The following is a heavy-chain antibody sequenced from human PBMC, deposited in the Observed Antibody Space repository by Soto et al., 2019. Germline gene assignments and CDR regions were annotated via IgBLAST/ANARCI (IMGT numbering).Heavy chain of an antibody. J-gene: IGHJ4*02. Sequence: ASVKVSCKASGGTFSTYTINWVRQAPGQGLEWLGGIIPLFGTANYAQKFQGRVTITADESTSTAHMEMSSLRSEDTAVFYCARDYGHDCSGGNCYFYFWGQGTLVTVSS. CDR3: ARDYGHDCSGGNCYFYF. CDR1: GGTFSTYT. V-gene: IGHV1-69*13. D-gene: IGHD2-15*01. CDR2: IIPLFGTA.